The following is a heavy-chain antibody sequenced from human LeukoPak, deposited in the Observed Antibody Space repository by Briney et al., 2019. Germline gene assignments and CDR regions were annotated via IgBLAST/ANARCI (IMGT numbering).Heavy chain of an antibody. Sequence: PSETLSLTCTVSGGSISGSSYFWGWIRQPPGKGLEWIGSIYYSGSTYYNPSLKSRVTISVDTSKNQFSLKLSSVTAADTAVYYCARLGGSYAPFDYWGQGTLVTVSS. CDR1: GGSISGSSYF. J-gene: IGHJ4*02. CDR2: IYYSGST. V-gene: IGHV4-39*01. CDR3: ARLGGSYAPFDY. D-gene: IGHD1-26*01.